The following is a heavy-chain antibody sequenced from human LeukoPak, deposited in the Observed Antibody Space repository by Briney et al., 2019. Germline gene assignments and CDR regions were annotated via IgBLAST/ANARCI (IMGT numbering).Heavy chain of an antibody. J-gene: IGHJ1*01. Sequence: ASVNVSCMASGYTFISYYMHWVRQAPGQGLEWMGIINPNGGSTSYAQKFQGRVTMTRDTSTSTVYMEVSSLRSEDTAVYYCARMDTSGYSEYFQYWGQGTLVIVSS. CDR3: ARMDTSGYSEYFQY. V-gene: IGHV1-46*01. CDR2: INPNGGST. D-gene: IGHD3-22*01. CDR1: GYTFISYY.